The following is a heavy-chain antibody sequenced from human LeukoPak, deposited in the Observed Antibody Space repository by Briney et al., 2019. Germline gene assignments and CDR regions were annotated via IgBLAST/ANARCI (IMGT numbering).Heavy chain of an antibody. CDR2: ISSSSTI. J-gene: IGHJ4*02. CDR1: GFTFSDYY. Sequence: GGSLRLSCAASGFTFSDYYMNWVRQAPGKGLEWVSSISSSSTIYYADSVKGRFTISRDNAKNSLYLQMNSLGAEDTAVYYCARVEVAVAIDYWGQGTLVTVSS. V-gene: IGHV3-69-1*01. D-gene: IGHD6-19*01. CDR3: ARVEVAVAIDY.